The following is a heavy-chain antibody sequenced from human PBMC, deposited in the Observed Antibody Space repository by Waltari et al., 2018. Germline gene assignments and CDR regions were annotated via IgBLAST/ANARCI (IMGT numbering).Heavy chain of an antibody. CDR2: IYHSGST. CDR3: ARLYQWLEDYYFDY. J-gene: IGHJ4*02. Sequence: QLQLQESGPGLVKPSETLSLTCTVSGGSISSSSYYWGWIRQPPGKGLEWIGSIYHSGSTYYNPSLKSRVTISVDTSKNQFSLKLSSVTAADTAVYYCARLYQWLEDYYFDYWGQGTLVTVSS. D-gene: IGHD6-19*01. V-gene: IGHV4-39*07. CDR1: GGSISSSSYY.